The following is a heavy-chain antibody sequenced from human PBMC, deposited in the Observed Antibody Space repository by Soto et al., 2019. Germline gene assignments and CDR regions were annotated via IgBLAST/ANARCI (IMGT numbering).Heavy chain of an antibody. Sequence: GESLKISCKGSGYSFTSYWISWVRQMPGKGLEWMGRIDPSDSYTNYSPSFQGHVTISADKSISTAYLQWSSLKASDTAMYYCARQLDTAMVANYYGMDVWGQGNTVTVSS. V-gene: IGHV5-10-1*01. CDR2: IDPSDSYT. D-gene: IGHD5-18*01. CDR3: ARQLDTAMVANYYGMDV. CDR1: GYSFTSYW. J-gene: IGHJ6*01.